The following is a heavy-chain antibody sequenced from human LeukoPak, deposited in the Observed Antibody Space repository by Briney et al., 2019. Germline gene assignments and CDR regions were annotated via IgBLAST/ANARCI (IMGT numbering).Heavy chain of an antibody. CDR3: ATDPVGYCSSDSCYSVDY. D-gene: IGHD2-15*01. Sequence: ASVKVSCKASGYTFTSYGISWVRQAPGQGLEWMGWISAYNGNTNYAQKLQGRVTMTTDTSTSTAYMELRSLRSDDTAMYYCATDPVGYCSSDSCYSVDYWGQGTLVTVSS. CDR1: GYTFTSYG. V-gene: IGHV1-18*01. CDR2: ISAYNGNT. J-gene: IGHJ4*02.